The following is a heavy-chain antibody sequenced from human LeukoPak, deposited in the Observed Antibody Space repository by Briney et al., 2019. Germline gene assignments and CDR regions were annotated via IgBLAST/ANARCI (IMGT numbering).Heavy chain of an antibody. Sequence: PGGSLRLSCAASGFTFSSYGMHWVRQAPGKGLEWVAFIRYDGSNKYYADSVKGRFTISRDNSKNTLYLQMNSLRAEDTAVYYCAKGLSYYPPFDCWGQGTLVTVSS. CDR3: AKGLSYYPPFDC. V-gene: IGHV3-30*02. J-gene: IGHJ4*02. CDR2: IRYDGSNK. D-gene: IGHD3-10*01. CDR1: GFTFSSYG.